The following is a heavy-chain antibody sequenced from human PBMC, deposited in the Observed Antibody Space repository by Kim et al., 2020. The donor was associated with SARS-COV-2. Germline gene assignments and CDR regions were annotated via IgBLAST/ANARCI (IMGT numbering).Heavy chain of an antibody. CDR2: INPNSGGT. CDR1: GYTFTGYY. J-gene: IGHJ3*02. Sequence: ASVKVSCKASGYTFTGYYMHWVRQAPGQGLEWMGRINPNSGGTNYAQKFQGRVTMTRDTSISTAYMELSRLRSDDTAVYYCARSKFGRGAQTQMQRYIAAAGRDAFDIWGQGTMVTVSS. V-gene: IGHV1-2*06. CDR3: ARSKFGRGAQTQMQRYIAAAGRDAFDI. D-gene: IGHD6-13*01.